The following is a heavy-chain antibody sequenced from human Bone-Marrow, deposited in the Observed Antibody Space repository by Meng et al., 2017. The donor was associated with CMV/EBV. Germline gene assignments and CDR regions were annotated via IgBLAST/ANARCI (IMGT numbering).Heavy chain of an antibody. D-gene: IGHD1-26*01. CDR2: IYYSGST. CDR3: ARVRIVGATTGYFDY. J-gene: IGHJ4*02. Sequence: QLQLQESGPGLVKPSETLSLTCTVPGGSISSSSYYWGWIRQPPGKGLEWIGSIYYSGSTYYNPSLKSRVTISVDTSKNQFSLKLSSVTAADTAVYYCARVRIVGATTGYFDYWGQGTLVTVSS. V-gene: IGHV4-39*07. CDR1: GGSISSSSYY.